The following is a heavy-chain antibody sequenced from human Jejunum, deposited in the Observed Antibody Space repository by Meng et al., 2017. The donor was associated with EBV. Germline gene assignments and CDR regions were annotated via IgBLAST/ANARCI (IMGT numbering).Heavy chain of an antibody. CDR2: INHGGGA. CDR1: GGSFSDYY. Sequence: QVQLQQWGAGRFKPSETLSLPCAGYGGSFSDYYWTWIRQPPGKGLEWIGEINHGGGAIYNPSLKSRVTISVDTSKNQFSLKLSSVTAADTAVYYCARLGGYASGTYYPIDPWGQGTLVTVSS. J-gene: IGHJ5*02. D-gene: IGHD3-10*01. V-gene: IGHV4-34*01. CDR3: ARLGGYASGTYYPIDP.